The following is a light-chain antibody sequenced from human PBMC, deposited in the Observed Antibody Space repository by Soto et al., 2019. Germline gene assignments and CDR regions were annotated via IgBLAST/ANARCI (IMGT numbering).Light chain of an antibody. CDR1: SSDIKSQNY. CDR2: DVA. V-gene: IGLV2-14*03. Sequence: QSVLTQPASVSGSPGQSITISCSGTSSDIKSQNYVSWYQQHPGEGPQLIIYDVAKRPPGVSNRFSGSKSGDTASLVISGLQAEDEAEYYCSSHTSSNPRIFGTGTKVTVL. CDR3: SSHTSSNPRI. J-gene: IGLJ1*01.